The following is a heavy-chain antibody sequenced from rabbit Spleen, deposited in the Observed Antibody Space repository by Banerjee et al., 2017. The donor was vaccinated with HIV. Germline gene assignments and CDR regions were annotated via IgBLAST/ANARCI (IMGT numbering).Heavy chain of an antibody. CDR3: ARDSGTSFSSYGMDL. J-gene: IGHJ6*01. Sequence: EESGGGLVKPGGTLTLTCKASGMDFNYDDYMCWVRQPPGKGLEWIACVGSGGFTYSATWATGRFTISKPSSTTVTLQMTSLTVADTATYFCARDSGTSFSSYGMDLWGPGTLVTVS. V-gene: IGHV1S40*01. CDR1: GMDFNYDDY. CDR2: VGSGGFT. D-gene: IGHD8-1*01.